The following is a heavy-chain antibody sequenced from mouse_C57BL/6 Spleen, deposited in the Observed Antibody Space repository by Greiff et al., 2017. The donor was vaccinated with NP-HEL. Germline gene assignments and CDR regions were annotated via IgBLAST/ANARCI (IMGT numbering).Heavy chain of an antibody. CDR3: ARGGITRYFDV. CDR2: IDPSDSYT. CDR1: GYTFTSYW. Sequence: VQLHQPGAELVMPGASVKLSCKASGYTFTSYWMHWVKQRPGQGLEWIGEIDPSDSYTNYNQKFKGKSTLTVDKSSSTAYMQLSSLTSEDSAVYYCARGGITRYFDVWGTGTTVTVSS. D-gene: IGHD2-4*01. J-gene: IGHJ1*03. V-gene: IGHV1-69*01.